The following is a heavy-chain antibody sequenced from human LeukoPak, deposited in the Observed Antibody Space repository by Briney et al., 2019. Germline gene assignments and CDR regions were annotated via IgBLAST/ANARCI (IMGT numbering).Heavy chain of an antibody. CDR3: ARGGGYSYGFLNY. V-gene: IGHV4-34*01. D-gene: IGHD5-18*01. J-gene: IGHJ4*02. CDR2: INHSGST. CDR1: GGSFSGYY. Sequence: SSETLSLTCAVYGGSFSGYYWSWIRQPPGKGLEWIGEINHSGSTNFNPSLKSRVTISVDTSKNQFSLKLSSVTAADTAVYYCARGGGYSYGFLNYWGQGTLVTVSS.